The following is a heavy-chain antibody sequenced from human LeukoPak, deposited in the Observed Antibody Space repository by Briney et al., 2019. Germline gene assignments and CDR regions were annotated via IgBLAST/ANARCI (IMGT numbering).Heavy chain of an antibody. CDR3: ARAAQKVYGMDV. J-gene: IGHJ6*02. Sequence: PSETLSLTCAIYGGSFSGFYWTWIRQPPGKGLGWIGEINDSGITNYNPSLKSRVTISVDTSKNQFSLKLSSVTAADTAVYYCARAAQKVYGMDVWGQGTTVTVSS. CDR2: INDSGIT. CDR1: GGSFSGFY. V-gene: IGHV4-34*01.